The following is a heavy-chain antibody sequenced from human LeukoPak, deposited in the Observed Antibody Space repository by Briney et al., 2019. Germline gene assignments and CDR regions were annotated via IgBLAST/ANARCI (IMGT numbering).Heavy chain of an antibody. CDR2: ISATGGSA. J-gene: IGHJ5*02. CDR1: GFTFSNYA. V-gene: IGHV3-23*01. D-gene: IGHD2/OR15-2a*01. CDR3: AKEPTSSGIYSPVWDDP. Sequence: GGSLRLSCAASGFTFSNYAMSWVRQAPGKGLEWVSVISATGGSAYYADSVKGRFTISRDNSKNMLYLKMNSLRDEDTAVYYCAKEPTSSGIYSPVWDDPWGQGTLVTVSS.